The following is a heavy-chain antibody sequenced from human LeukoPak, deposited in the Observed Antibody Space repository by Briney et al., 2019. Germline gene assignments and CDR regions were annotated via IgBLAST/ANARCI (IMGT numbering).Heavy chain of an antibody. Sequence: PGGSLRLSCAASGFTFSSYGMHWVRQAPGEGLEWVAVISYDGSNKYYADSVKGRFTISRDNSKNTLYLQMNSLRAEDTAVYYCAKDVDTGIAVAGSAADDYFAYWGQGTLVTVSS. V-gene: IGHV3-30*18. CDR2: ISYDGSNK. CDR3: AKDVDTGIAVAGSAADDYFAY. D-gene: IGHD6-19*01. CDR1: GFTFSSYG. J-gene: IGHJ4*02.